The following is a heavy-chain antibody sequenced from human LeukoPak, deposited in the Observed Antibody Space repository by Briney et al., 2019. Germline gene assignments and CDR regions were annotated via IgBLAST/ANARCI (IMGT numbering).Heavy chain of an antibody. CDR3: ARDFVVVVAATQEGYYYYGMDV. D-gene: IGHD2-15*01. CDR2: INPNSGGT. Sequence: GASVKVSCKASGYTFTGYYMHWVRQAPGQGLEWIGWINPNSGGTNYAQKFQGRVTMTRDTSISTAYMELSMLRSDDTAVYYCARDFVVVVAATQEGYYYYGMDVWGQGTTVTIFS. CDR1: GYTFTGYY. J-gene: IGHJ6*02. V-gene: IGHV1-2*02.